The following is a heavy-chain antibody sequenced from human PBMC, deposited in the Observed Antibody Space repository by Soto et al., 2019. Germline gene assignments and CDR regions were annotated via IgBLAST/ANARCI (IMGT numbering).Heavy chain of an antibody. Sequence: PGGSLILSCSVSGFTIITYAMHWVRQAPGKGLEYVASSSSNGDSTYYADSVKGRFTISRDNSKNTLYLQMSSLRAEDTALYYSVKDRYVDYWGKGILLKVSS. J-gene: IGHJ4*02. V-gene: IGHV3-64D*06. CDR1: GFTIITYA. D-gene: IGHD2-2*01. CDR2: SSSNGDST. CDR3: VKDRYVDY.